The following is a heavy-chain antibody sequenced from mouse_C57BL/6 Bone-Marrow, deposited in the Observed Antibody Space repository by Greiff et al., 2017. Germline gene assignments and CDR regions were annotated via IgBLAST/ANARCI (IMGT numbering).Heavy chain of an antibody. CDR2: IDPNSGGT. CDR1: GYTFTSYW. V-gene: IGHV1-72*01. Sequence: QVQLQQPGAELVKPGAPVKLSCKASGYTFTSYWMHWVKQRPGRGLEWIGRIDPNSGGTKYNEKFKSKATLTVDKPSSTAYMQLSSLTSEDSAVYYCARSGLITTVVARNWYFDVWGTGTTVTVSS. J-gene: IGHJ1*03. CDR3: ARSGLITTVVARNWYFDV. D-gene: IGHD1-1*01.